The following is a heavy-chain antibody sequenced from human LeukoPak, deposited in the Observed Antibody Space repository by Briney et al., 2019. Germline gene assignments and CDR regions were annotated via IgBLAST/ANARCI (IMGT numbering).Heavy chain of an antibody. D-gene: IGHD6-19*01. V-gene: IGHV3-23*05. Sequence: RGSLTPSWAVSGLTFSTYSITWDRPGPGEGLGWVSSIYNSGTKIFYTDSVKGRFTISRDNSKNMLYLQMNSLKVEDTAVYYCAKDVAPDSGWDLDYWGQGTLVTVSS. CDR3: AKDVAPDSGWDLDY. CDR1: GLTFSTYS. J-gene: IGHJ4*02. CDR2: IYNSGTKI.